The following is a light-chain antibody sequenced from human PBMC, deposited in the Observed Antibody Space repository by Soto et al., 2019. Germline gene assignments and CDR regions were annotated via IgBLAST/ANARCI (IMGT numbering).Light chain of an antibody. CDR2: AAS. Sequence: AIRMTQSPSSFSASTGDRVTITCRASQGISSYLAWYQQKPWKAPKLLIYAASTLQSGVPSRFRGRGSGTDFTLTLSCRQSEDFATEYCHQYYSNPRTFGQGTKVEIK. V-gene: IGKV1-8*01. CDR3: HQYYSNPRT. CDR1: QGISSY. J-gene: IGKJ1*01.